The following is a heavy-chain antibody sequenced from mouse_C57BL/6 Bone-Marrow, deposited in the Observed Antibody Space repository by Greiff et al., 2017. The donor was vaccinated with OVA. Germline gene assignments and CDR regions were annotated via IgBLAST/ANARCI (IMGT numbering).Heavy chain of an antibody. D-gene: IGHD1-1*01. CDR2: IDPANGDT. CDR1: GFNITDDC. J-gene: IGHJ3*01. V-gene: IGHV14-4*01. Sequence: VQLQQSGAELVRPGASVKLSCTASGFNITDDCMHWVKQRPEQGLEWIGWIDPANGDTDYAPKFQGKATITADPSSHTAYLQLSSLTSEDTAVYYGTCYYYGSPWFAYWGQGTLVTVSA. CDR3: TCYYYGSPWFAY.